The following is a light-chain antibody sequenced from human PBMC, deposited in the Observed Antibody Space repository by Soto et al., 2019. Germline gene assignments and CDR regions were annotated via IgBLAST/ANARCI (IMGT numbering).Light chain of an antibody. CDR1: QSVSNNY. V-gene: IGKV3-20*01. CDR3: QQYGSPPPYT. Sequence: EVLLTQAPGTLSWSPGERATLSCRASQSVSNNYLAWYQQKPGQGPRLLIFGSSDRATGIPDRFSGSGSGTDCTLTISRLEPEDFAVYYCQQYGSPPPYTLGQGTKLQIK. J-gene: IGKJ2*01. CDR2: GSS.